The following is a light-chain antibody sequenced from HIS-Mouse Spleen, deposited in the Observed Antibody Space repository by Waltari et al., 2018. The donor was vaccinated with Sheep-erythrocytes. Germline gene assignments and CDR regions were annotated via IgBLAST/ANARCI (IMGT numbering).Light chain of an antibody. CDR2: EGS. CDR1: SSDCGSYNL. Sequence: QSALTQPASVSGSPGQSITISCTGTSSDCGSYNLVSWYQQHPGKAPKLMIYEGSKRPSGVSNRFSGSKSGNTASLTSSGLQAEEEADYYCCSYAGSSTPWVFGGGTKLTVL. J-gene: IGLJ3*02. V-gene: IGLV2-23*01. CDR3: CSYAGSSTPWV.